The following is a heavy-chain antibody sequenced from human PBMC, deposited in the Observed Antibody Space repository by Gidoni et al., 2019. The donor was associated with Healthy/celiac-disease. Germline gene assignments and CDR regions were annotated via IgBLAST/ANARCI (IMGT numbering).Heavy chain of an antibody. CDR1: GFTFSDYY. Sequence: QVQLVDSGGVLVKPGGSLRLSCAASGFTFSDYYMSWIRQAPGKGLEWVSYISSSSSYTNYADSVKGRFTSSRDNDKNSLYLQMNRRRAEDTAVYYGARAVEQWLMNPPFLDYWGQGNLVTVSS. D-gene: IGHD6-19*01. CDR3: ARAVEQWLMNPPFLDY. V-gene: IGHV3-11*05. CDR2: ISSSSSYT. J-gene: IGHJ4*02.